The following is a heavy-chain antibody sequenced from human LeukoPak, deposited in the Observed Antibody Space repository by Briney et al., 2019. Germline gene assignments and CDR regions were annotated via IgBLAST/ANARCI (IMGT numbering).Heavy chain of an antibody. CDR2: IYHSGST. Sequence: SETLSLTCAVSGYSISSDYYWGWIRQPPGKGLEWIGSIYHSGSTYYNPFLKSRVTISVDTSKNRFSLKLSSVTAADTAVYYCARDRALFIPLDVWGKGTTVTVSS. V-gene: IGHV4-38-2*02. J-gene: IGHJ6*04. CDR3: ARDRALFIPLDV. D-gene: IGHD2-21*01. CDR1: GYSISSDYY.